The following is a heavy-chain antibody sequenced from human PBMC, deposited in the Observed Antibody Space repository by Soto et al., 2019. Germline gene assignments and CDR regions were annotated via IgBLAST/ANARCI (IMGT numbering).Heavy chain of an antibody. CDR2: IYHSGST. V-gene: IGHV4-38-2*01. D-gene: IGHD4-17*01. CDR1: GYSISSGYY. CDR3: GRGAATVTPGLFDP. Sequence: PSETLSLTCAVSGYSISSGYYWGWIRQTPGKGLEWIASIYHSGSTYYNPSLKSRVTISVDTSKNQFSLKLTSVTAADTAVYYCGRGAATVTPGLFDPLGQGIIVTVS. J-gene: IGHJ5*02.